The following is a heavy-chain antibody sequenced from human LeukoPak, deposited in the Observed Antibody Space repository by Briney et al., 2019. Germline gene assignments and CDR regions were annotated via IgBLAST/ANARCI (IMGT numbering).Heavy chain of an antibody. V-gene: IGHV4-34*01. Sequence: SSETLSLTCAFYGGSFSGYYWSWIRQPPGKGLEWIGEINHSGNTNYNPSLKSRVTLSVDTSKNQFSLKVGSVTAADTAVYYCARAQSSSPSDFDYWGQGTLVTVSS. CDR2: INHSGNT. D-gene: IGHD6-6*01. J-gene: IGHJ4*02. CDR1: GGSFSGYY. CDR3: ARAQSSSPSDFDY.